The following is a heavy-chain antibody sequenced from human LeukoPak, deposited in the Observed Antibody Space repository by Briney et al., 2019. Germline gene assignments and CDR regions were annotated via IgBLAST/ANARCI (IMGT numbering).Heavy chain of an antibody. V-gene: IGHV3-30*02. Sequence: GGSLTLSWAASGFTFRNFGMHWVRQAQGKGLEWVAFIRFDGRDEYYVDSLKGRFTISRDNSKNTVYLQMNGLTSEDTALYYCAKDKSQVGVDSASTLVDHWGQGTLVIVSS. CDR1: GFTFRNFG. J-gene: IGHJ4*02. D-gene: IGHD2-8*02. CDR3: AKDKSQVGVDSASTLVDH. CDR2: IRFDGRDE.